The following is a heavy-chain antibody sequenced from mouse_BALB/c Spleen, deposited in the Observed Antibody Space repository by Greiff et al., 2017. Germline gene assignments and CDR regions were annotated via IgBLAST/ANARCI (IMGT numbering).Heavy chain of an antibody. J-gene: IGHJ3*01. CDR1: GFSLTSYG. D-gene: IGHD2-12*01. CDR2: IWAGGST. Sequence: VNLVESGPGLVAPSQSLSITCTVSGFSLTSYGVHWVRQPPGKGLEWLGVIWAGGSTNYNSALMSRLSISTDNSNSQVFLEMNSLQTADTAESYCARRGCGYNDGRWFAYWGQGTLVTVSA. CDR3: ARRGCGYNDGRWFAY. V-gene: IGHV2-9*02.